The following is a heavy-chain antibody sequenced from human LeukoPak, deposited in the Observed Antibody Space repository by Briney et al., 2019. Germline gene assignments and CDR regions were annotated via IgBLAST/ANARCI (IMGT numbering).Heavy chain of an antibody. CDR1: GGSFSGYY. CDR3: ARAKRVRGVITFDY. CDR2: INHSGST. D-gene: IGHD3-10*01. V-gene: IGHV4-34*01. Sequence: PSETLSLTCAVYGGSFSGYYWSWIRQPPGKGLEWIGEINHSGSTNYNPSLKSRVTISVDTSKNQFSLKLSSVTAADTAVYYCARAKRVRGVITFDYWGQGTLVTVSS. J-gene: IGHJ4*02.